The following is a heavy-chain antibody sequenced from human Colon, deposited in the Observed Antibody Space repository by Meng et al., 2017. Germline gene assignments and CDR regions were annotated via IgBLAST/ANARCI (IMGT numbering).Heavy chain of an antibody. J-gene: IGHJ4*02. D-gene: IGHD6-13*01. CDR3: VRMTRGSSNWYVDF. V-gene: IGHV4-4*07. Sequence: SETLSLTCTVSGGSLHGHFWSWIRQPAGKGLEWIRRIYTSGTTNYNPSLKSRVTMSIDTSRTHFSLKVSSVTAADTAVYYCVRMTRGSSNWYVDFWGQGTLVTVSS. CDR1: GGSLHGHF. CDR2: IYTSGTT.